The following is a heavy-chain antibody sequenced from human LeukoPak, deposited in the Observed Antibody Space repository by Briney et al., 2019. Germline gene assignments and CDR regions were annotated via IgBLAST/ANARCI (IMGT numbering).Heavy chain of an antibody. J-gene: IGHJ5*02. CDR1: GGSINRY. Sequence: SETLSLTCTVSGGSINRYWSWIRPPAGKGLEWIGRIYTSGGTDYNPSLKSRAIMSVDSSQNQLSLKLTSVSAEDTAVYYCARDSGTTGEVKFDPWGQGILVTVSS. D-gene: IGHD3-10*01. CDR2: IYTSGGT. CDR3: ARDSGTTGEVKFDP. V-gene: IGHV4-4*07.